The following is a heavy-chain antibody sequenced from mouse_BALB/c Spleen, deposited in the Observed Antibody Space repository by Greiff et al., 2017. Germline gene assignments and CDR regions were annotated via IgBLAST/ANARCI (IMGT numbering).Heavy chain of an antibody. Sequence: LQQPGSELVRPGASVKLSCKASGYTFTSYWMHWVKQRPGQGLEWIGNIYPGSGSTNYDEKFKSKATLTVDTSSSTAYMQLSSLTSEDSAVYYCTRGGYDYDGALGYFDYWGQGTTLTVSS. CDR1: GYTFTSYW. D-gene: IGHD2-4*01. J-gene: IGHJ2*01. CDR3: TRGGYDYDGALGYFDY. CDR2: IYPGSGST. V-gene: IGHV1S22*01.